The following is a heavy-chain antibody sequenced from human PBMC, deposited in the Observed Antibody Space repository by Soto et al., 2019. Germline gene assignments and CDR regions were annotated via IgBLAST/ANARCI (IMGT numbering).Heavy chain of an antibody. D-gene: IGHD3-22*01. Sequence: EVRLVETGGGLIQPGGSLRLSCAASGFTVSSNYMSWVRQAPGKGLEWVSIIYSGGSAYYADSVNGRFTISRDNSKNTLYLQMSSLRAEDTAMYYCTRVIVVFGTEDYFDHWGQGTLDTVSS. CDR3: TRVIVVFGTEDYFDH. J-gene: IGHJ4*02. CDR2: IYSGGSA. CDR1: GFTVSSNY. V-gene: IGHV3-53*02.